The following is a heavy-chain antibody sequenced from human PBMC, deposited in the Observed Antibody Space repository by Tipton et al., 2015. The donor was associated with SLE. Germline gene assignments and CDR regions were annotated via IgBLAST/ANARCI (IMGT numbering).Heavy chain of an antibody. D-gene: IGHD7-27*01. V-gene: IGHV4-30-2*01. Sequence: TLSLTCVVSGGSISSGGYSWSWIRQTPGKGLEWIGYIYQSGSTYCNPSLKSRVSISVDRSRNQFSLKLSSVTPADTAVYYCWGYYNYGMDVWGQGTTVTVSS. CDR1: GGSISSGGYS. CDR3: WGYYNYGMDV. J-gene: IGHJ6*02. CDR2: IYQSGST.